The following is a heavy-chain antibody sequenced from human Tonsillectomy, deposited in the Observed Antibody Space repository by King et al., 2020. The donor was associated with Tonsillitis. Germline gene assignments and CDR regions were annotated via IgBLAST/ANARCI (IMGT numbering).Heavy chain of an antibody. V-gene: IGHV3-23*04. Sequence: VQLVESGGGLVQPGGSLRLSCATSGFTFSSYAMNWVRQAPGKGLEWVSSISGSGGSTYYADSVQGRFTISRDNSKNTLYLQMDSLTVEDTAVYYCAKGGSGWYGGLDYWGQGALDIVSS. J-gene: IGHJ4*02. CDR3: AKGGSGWYGGLDY. CDR1: GFTFSSYA. D-gene: IGHD6-19*01. CDR2: ISGSGGST.